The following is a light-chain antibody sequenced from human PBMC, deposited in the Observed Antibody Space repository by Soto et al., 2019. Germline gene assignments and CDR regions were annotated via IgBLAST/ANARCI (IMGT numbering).Light chain of an antibody. J-gene: IGLJ1*01. V-gene: IGLV1-44*01. CDR2: TNN. CDR1: GSNIGSNT. CDR3: TTWDDSLNGYV. Sequence: QSVLTQPPSASGTPGQRITISCSGSGSNIGSNTVTWYQQLPRTAPKLLIYTNNQRPSGVPDRFSGYKSGTSASLAISGLQSGDEADYYCTTWDDSLNGYVFGTGTKLTVL.